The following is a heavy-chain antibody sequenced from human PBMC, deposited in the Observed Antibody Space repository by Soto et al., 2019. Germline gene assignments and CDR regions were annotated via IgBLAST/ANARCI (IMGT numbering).Heavy chain of an antibody. Sequence: GASVKVSCKASGGTFSSYAISWVRQAPGQGLEWMGGIIPIFGTANYAQKFQGRVTITADESTSTAYMELSSLRSEDTAVYYCARDLDYYDSSGPGAFDIWGQGTMVTVSS. CDR3: ARDLDYYDSSGPGAFDI. J-gene: IGHJ3*02. V-gene: IGHV1-69*13. D-gene: IGHD3-22*01. CDR1: GGTFSSYA. CDR2: IIPIFGTA.